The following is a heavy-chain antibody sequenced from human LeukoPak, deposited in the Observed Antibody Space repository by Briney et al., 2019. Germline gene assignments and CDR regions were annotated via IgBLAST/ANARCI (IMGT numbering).Heavy chain of an antibody. CDR2: IYYSGST. CDR1: GGSISSGSYY. CDR3: ARSSVAPRHPDY. D-gene: IGHD5-12*01. V-gene: IGHV4-61*01. J-gene: IGHJ4*02. Sequence: PSQTLSLTCTVSGGSISSGSYYWSWIRQPPGKGLEWIGYIYYSGSTNYNPSLKSRVTISVDTSKNQFSLKLSSVTAADTAVYYCARSSVAPRHPDYWGQGTLVTVSS.